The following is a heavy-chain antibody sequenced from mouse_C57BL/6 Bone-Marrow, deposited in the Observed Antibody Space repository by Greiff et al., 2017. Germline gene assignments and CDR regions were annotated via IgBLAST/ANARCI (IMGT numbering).Heavy chain of an antibody. CDR2: INPYNGGT. D-gene: IGHD2-3*01. CDR3: ARSGWLLRLFAY. CDR1: GYTFTDYY. J-gene: IGHJ3*01. V-gene: IGHV1-19*01. Sequence: VQLKQSGPVLVKPGASVKMSCKASGYTFTDYYMNWVKQSHGKSLEWIGVINPYNGGTSYNQKFKGKATLTVDKSSSTAYMELNSLTSEDSAVYYCARSGWLLRLFAYWGQGTLVTVSA.